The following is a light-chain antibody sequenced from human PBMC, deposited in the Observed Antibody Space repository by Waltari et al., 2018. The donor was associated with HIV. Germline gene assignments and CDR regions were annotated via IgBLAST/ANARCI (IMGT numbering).Light chain of an antibody. CDR3: GTWDSSLSAWV. CDR2: DKT. J-gene: IGLJ2*01. Sequence: QSVLTQPPSVSAAPGQKVTISCSGSSSNIGNNFVSWFQQLPGTAPKLLIYDKTRRPSGIPDRFSGSKSGTSATLGSTGLQSGDEADYYCGTWDSSLSAWVFGGGTKLTVL. V-gene: IGLV1-51*01. CDR1: SSNIGNNF.